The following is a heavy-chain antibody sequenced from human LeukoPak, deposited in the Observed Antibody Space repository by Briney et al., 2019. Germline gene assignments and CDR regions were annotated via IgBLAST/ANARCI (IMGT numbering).Heavy chain of an antibody. CDR3: ARDAQWLVPEGYFYYMDV. Sequence: GGSLRLSCAGSGFTFSRYSMNWFRQAPGKGLERVSSISSRSTNIFYADSVKGRFTIPRDNAKNSLYLRMNSLGAEDTAVYYCARDAQWLVPEGYFYYMDVWGKGTTVTVSS. J-gene: IGHJ6*03. CDR1: GFTFSRYS. CDR2: ISSRSTNI. D-gene: IGHD6-19*01. V-gene: IGHV3-21*01.